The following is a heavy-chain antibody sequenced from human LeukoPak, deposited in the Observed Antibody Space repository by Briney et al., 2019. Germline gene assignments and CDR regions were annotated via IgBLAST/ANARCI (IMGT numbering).Heavy chain of an antibody. Sequence: SETLSLTCAVYGGSFSGYYWSWIRQPPGKGLEWIGYIYYSGSTNYNPSLKSRVTISVDTSKNQFSLKLSSVTAADTAVYYCARSDYDFWSGLYGMDVWGQGTTVTVSS. CDR2: IYYSGST. J-gene: IGHJ6*02. CDR3: ARSDYDFWSGLYGMDV. CDR1: GGSFSGYY. D-gene: IGHD3-3*01. V-gene: IGHV4-59*01.